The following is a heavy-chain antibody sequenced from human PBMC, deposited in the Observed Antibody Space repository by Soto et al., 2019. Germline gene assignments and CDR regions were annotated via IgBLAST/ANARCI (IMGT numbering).Heavy chain of an antibody. D-gene: IGHD6-13*01. CDR2: IDWDDDE. CDR1: GFSLSTSGMC. J-gene: IGHJ6*02. Sequence: SGPTLVYPTQTLTLTCTFSGFSLSTSGMCVSWIRQPPGKALEWLARIDWDDDEYYSTSLKIRLTISKDTSKNQVVLTMTNMDPVDTATYYCVRIILEEAAAGYYYGMDVWGQGTTVTVSS. CDR3: VRIILEEAAAGYYYGMDV. V-gene: IGHV2-70*11.